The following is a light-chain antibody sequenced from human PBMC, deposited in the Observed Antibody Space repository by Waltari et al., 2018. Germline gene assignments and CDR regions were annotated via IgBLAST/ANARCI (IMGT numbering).Light chain of an antibody. J-gene: IGLJ2*01. Sequence: QSALTQPPSASGSPGQSVTISCTGTSSDVGAYNFVPWYQQHPGKAPKLIIYEVSKRPSGVPDRFSGSTSGNTASLTVSGLQAEDEADYYCSSYAGSNNVIFGGGTKLTVL. CDR1: SSDVGAYNF. CDR3: SSYAGSNNVI. CDR2: EVS. V-gene: IGLV2-8*01.